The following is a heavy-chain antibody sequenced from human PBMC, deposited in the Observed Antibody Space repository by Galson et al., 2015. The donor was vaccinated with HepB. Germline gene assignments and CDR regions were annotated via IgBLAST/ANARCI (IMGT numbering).Heavy chain of an antibody. CDR3: ARDCSSSTSGGNFDY. J-gene: IGHJ4*02. CDR2: ISYDGSNK. D-gene: IGHD2-2*01. Sequence: SLRLSFAASGFTFSSYAMHWVRQAPGKGLEWVAVISYDGSNKYYADSVKGRFTISRDNSKNTLYLQMNSLRAEDTAVYYCARDCSSSTSGGNFDYWGQGTLVTVSS. V-gene: IGHV3-30-3*01. CDR1: GFTFSSYA.